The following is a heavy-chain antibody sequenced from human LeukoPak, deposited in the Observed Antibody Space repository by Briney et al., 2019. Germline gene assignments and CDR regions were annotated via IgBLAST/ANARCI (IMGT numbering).Heavy chain of an antibody. CDR1: GYSVMELS. J-gene: IGHJ3*02. D-gene: IGHD3/OR15-3a*01. CDR2: FDPEDGET. V-gene: IGHV1-24*01. Sequence: ASVKVSCKVSGYSVMELSMHWVRQAPGKGLEWMGGFDPEDGETIYAQKFQGRVTMTEDTSTDTAYMELSSLRSEDTAVYYCATPGPDWGDAFDIWGQGIMVTVSS. CDR3: ATPGPDWGDAFDI.